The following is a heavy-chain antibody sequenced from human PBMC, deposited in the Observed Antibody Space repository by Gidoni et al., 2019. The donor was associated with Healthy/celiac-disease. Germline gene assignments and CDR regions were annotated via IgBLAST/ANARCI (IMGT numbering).Heavy chain of an antibody. D-gene: IGHD3-16*01. J-gene: IGHJ2*01. V-gene: IGHV3-53*01. CDR3: ARSYYDYIWGGQERYWYFDL. CDR1: GFTVSSNY. CDR2: IYSGGST. Sequence: GFTVSSNYMSWVRQAPGKGLEWVSVIYSGGSTYYADSVKGRFTISRDNSKNTLYLQMNSLRAEDTAVYYCARSYYDYIWGGQERYWYFDLWGRGTLVTVSS.